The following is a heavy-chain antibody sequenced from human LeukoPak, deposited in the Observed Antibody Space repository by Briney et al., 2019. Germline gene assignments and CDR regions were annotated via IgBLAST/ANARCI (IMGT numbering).Heavy chain of an antibody. J-gene: IGHJ3*02. CDR3: AKAESGWETDGFDI. CDR1: GLTFSSYG. CDR2: ISYDGSNK. Sequence: GGSLRLSCAASGLTFSSYGMHWVSQAPGKWLELVLAISYDGSNKYYADSVKGRFTISRDNSKNTLYLQMNSLRAEDTAVYYCAKAESGWETDGFDIWGQGTMVTVSS. V-gene: IGHV3-30*18. D-gene: IGHD6-19*01.